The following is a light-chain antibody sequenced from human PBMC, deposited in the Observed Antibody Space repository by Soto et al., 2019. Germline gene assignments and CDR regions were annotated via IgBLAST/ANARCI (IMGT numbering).Light chain of an antibody. J-gene: IGKJ2*01. CDR1: QSVSSY. V-gene: IGKV3-11*01. CDR3: QQRSNWPGYT. Sequence: EIVLTQSPATLSLSPGERATLSCRASQSVSSYLACYQQKPGQAPRLLIYDASNRATGIPARFSGSGSGTDFPLTISSLEPEDFAVYYCQQRSNWPGYTFGQGTKLEIK. CDR2: DAS.